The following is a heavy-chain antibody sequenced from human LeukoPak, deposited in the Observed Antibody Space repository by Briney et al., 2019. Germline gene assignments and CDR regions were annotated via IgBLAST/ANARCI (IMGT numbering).Heavy chain of an antibody. D-gene: IGHD6-13*01. V-gene: IGHV1-69*05. CDR3: ARETVPFSLAAADYYYGMDV. Sequence: SVKVSCKASGGAFSRYAISWVRQAPGQGLEWMGGIVPMYGPGNSAQKFRGRVTITTDESASTAYMELSSLRSDDTAVYYCARETVPFSLAAADYYYGMDVWGQGTTVTVSS. CDR1: GGAFSRYA. CDR2: IVPMYGPG. J-gene: IGHJ6*02.